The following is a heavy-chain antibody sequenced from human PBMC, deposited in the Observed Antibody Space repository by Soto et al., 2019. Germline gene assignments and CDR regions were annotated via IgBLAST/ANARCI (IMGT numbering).Heavy chain of an antibody. Sequence: EVQLVESGGGLVQPGGSLRLSCAASGFTFSDHYMDWVRQAPGKGLEWVGRTRNKANSYTTEYAASVKGRFTISRDDSKNSLYLQMNSLKTEDTAVYYCARAVCEDWFDPWGQGTLVTVSS. CDR3: ARAVCEDWFDP. D-gene: IGHD2-8*01. CDR1: GFTFSDHY. J-gene: IGHJ5*02. CDR2: TRNKANSYTT. V-gene: IGHV3-72*01.